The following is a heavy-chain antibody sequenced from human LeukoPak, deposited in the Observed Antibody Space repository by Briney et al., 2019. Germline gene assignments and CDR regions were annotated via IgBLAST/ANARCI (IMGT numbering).Heavy chain of an antibody. CDR1: GGSISTYY. D-gene: IGHD1-26*01. CDR2: IYYTGST. CDR3: ARGGNYWPQWWFDP. J-gene: IGHJ5*02. Sequence: SETLSLTCTVSGGSISTYYWSWIRQPPGKGPEWIGYIYYTGSTSYNPSFKSRVTMSLDASKNQFSLELNSVTPADTAVYYCARGGNYWPQWWFDPWGRGTLVSVSS. V-gene: IGHV4-59*01.